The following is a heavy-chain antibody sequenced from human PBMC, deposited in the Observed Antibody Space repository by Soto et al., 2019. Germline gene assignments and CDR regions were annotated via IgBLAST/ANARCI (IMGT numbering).Heavy chain of an antibody. CDR3: ARVAPPYYDVWSGYGDD. D-gene: IGHD3-3*01. Sequence: SETLSLTCTVSGCSISSGDYYRSGILHPPGKGLEWIGYIYYSGSTYYNPSLKSRVTISVDTSKNQFSLKLSAVTAADTAVYYCARVAPPYYDVWSGYGDDWGKATLVSVAS. J-gene: IGHJ4*02. CDR2: IYYSGST. V-gene: IGHV4-30-4*01. CDR1: GCSISSGDYY.